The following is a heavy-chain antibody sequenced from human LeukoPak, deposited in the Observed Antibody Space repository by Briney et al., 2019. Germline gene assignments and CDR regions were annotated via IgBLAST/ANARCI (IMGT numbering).Heavy chain of an antibody. V-gene: IGHV1-2*02. D-gene: IGHD6-13*01. CDR3: AREGLYSSSWYYFDY. J-gene: IGHJ4*02. CDR1: GYTFRGYY. Sequence: GASVKVSCKASGYTFRGYYMHWVRQAPGQGLEWMGWINPNSGGTNYAQKFQGRVTMTRDTSISTAYMELSRLRSDDTAVYYCAREGLYSSSWYYFDYWGQGTLVTVSS. CDR2: INPNSGGT.